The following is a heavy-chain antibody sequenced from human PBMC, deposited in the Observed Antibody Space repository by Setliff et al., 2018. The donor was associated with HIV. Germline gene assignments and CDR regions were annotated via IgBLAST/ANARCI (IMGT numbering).Heavy chain of an antibody. CDR1: GGSISSGSYY. J-gene: IGHJ5*02. Sequence: PSETLSLTCTVSGGSISSGSYYWSWIRQPPGKGLEWIGYIYYSGSTNYNPSLKSRVTISVATSKNQFSLKLNSVTTADTAVYYCARVARVHPFDPWGQGTLVTVS. CDR3: ARVARVHPFDP. V-gene: IGHV4-61*01. CDR2: IYYSGST.